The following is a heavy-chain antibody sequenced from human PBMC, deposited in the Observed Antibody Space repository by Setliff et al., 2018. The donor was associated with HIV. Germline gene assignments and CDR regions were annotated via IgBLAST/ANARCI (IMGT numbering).Heavy chain of an antibody. CDR1: TYSISSGFY. CDR2: IYHSGST. CDR3: ARLLPGDYYGSGSYFDY. V-gene: IGHV4-38-2*01. D-gene: IGHD3-10*01. Sequence: LSLTCVVSTYSISSGFYWAWIRQPPGKGLEWIGIIYHSGSTYYNPSLKIRVTLSIDTSKNQFSLRLTSVTAADTAVYYCARLLPGDYYGSGSYFDYWCQGTLVTVSS. J-gene: IGHJ4*02.